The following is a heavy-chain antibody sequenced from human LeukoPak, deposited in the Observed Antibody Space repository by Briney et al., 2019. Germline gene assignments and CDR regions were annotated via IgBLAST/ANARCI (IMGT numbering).Heavy chain of an antibody. CDR2: IKQDGSEK. Sequence: GGSLRLSCAASGFYFSSYWMNWVRQAPGKGLEWVANIKQDGSEKYYVDSVKGRFTISRDNAKNSLYLQMNSLRAEDTAVYYCARGVIGYWGQGTLVTVSS. CDR3: ARGVIGY. D-gene: IGHD3-16*02. V-gene: IGHV3-7*04. J-gene: IGHJ4*02. CDR1: GFYFSSYW.